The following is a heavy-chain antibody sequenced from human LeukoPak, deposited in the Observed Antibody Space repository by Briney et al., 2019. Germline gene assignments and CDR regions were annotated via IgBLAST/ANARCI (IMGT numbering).Heavy chain of an antibody. D-gene: IGHD3-16*01. J-gene: IGHJ4*02. CDR3: ARGFGPTY. CDR1: GFTFRSYE. CDR2: ISSSGSTR. Sequence: GGSLRPSCAASGFTFRSYEMNWVRQAPGKGLEWVSYISSSGSTRSYADSVKGRFTISRDNAKNSLYLQMNSLRAEDTAVYYCARGFGPTYWGQGTLVTVSS. V-gene: IGHV3-48*03.